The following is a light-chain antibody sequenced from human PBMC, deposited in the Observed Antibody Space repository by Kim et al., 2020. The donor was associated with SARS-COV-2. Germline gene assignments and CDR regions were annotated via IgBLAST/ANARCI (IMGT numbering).Light chain of an antibody. Sequence: GKPATISCARSSGSIDDNYVQWYQQRPGGVPTIVIYEDDQRPSGVSDRFSGSIDNSSNSASLTISGLRTEDEADYYCQSYNRDNVIFGGGTQLTVL. CDR2: EDD. J-gene: IGLJ2*01. V-gene: IGLV6-57*03. CDR1: SGSIDDNY. CDR3: QSYNRDNVI.